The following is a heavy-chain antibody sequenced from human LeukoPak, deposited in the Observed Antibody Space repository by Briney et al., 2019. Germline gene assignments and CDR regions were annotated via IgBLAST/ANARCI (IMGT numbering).Heavy chain of an antibody. CDR2: IYSCGSGGAT. Sequence: GGSLRLSCAVSGFTVSTNYMSWVRQAPAKGLEWVSGIYSCGSGGATYYADSVKRRFTISRDNSKNTVYLQMNSLRAEDTAVYYCARDSNGWYFDNWGQGALVTVSS. CDR1: GFTVSTNY. D-gene: IGHD6-19*01. V-gene: IGHV3-66*01. CDR3: ARDSNGWYFDN. J-gene: IGHJ4*02.